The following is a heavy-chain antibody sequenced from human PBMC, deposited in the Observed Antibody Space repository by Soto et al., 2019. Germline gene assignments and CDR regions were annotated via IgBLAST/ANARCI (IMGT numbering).Heavy chain of an antibody. CDR2: ISAYNGNT. Sequence: ASVKVSCKASGYTFTSYGISWVRQAPGQGLEWMGWISAYNGNTNYAQKLQGRVTMTADTSTSTAYMELRSLRSDDTAVYYCARGNFWSGRHYYGMDVWGQWTPVTVSS. D-gene: IGHD3-3*01. V-gene: IGHV1-18*04. CDR3: ARGNFWSGRHYYGMDV. J-gene: IGHJ6*02. CDR1: GYTFTSYG.